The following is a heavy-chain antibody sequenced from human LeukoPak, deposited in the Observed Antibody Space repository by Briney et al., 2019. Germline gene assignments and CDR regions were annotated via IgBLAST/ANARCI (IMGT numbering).Heavy chain of an antibody. V-gene: IGHV1-69*13. J-gene: IGHJ3*02. D-gene: IGHD5-18*01. Sequence: SVKVSCKASGGTFSSYAISWVRQAPGQGLEWMGGIMPIFGTANYAQKFQGRVTITADESTSTAYMELSSLRSEDTAVYYCARGLGYSYAFGAFDIWGQGTMVTVSS. CDR2: IMPIFGTA. CDR3: ARGLGYSYAFGAFDI. CDR1: GGTFSSYA.